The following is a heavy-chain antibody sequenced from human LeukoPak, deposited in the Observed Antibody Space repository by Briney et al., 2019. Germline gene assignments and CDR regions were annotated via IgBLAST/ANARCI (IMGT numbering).Heavy chain of an antibody. CDR3: ARDPKSQLLLDY. D-gene: IGHD2-2*01. J-gene: IGHJ4*02. CDR1: GFTFTDEY. V-gene: IGHV1-2*02. CDR2: INPYSSAI. Sequence: GASVKVSCKSSGFTFTDEYIHWVRQAPGQGLESMGWINPYSSAINYAQKFQGRVTLTRDTSISTAYMELSRLTSGDTAVYYCARDPKSQLLLDYWGQGTLVTVSS.